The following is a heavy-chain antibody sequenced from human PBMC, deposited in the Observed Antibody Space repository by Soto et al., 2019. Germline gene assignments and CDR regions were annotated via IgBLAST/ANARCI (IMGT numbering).Heavy chain of an antibody. CDR3: ARDLAVAGKVDY. CDR2: VIPIFCTA. D-gene: IGHD6-19*01. V-gene: IGHV1-69*13. CDR1: AGTFSSYS. Sequence: SVKVSCKASAGTFSSYSIRWVRHAPGRGLERMGWVIPIFCTANYAQKFQGRVTSTADESTSTAYMELSSLRSEDTAVYYCARDLAVAGKVDYWGQGTLVTVSS. J-gene: IGHJ4*02.